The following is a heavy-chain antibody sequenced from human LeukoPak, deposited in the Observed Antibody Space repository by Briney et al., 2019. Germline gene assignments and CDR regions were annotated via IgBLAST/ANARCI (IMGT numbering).Heavy chain of an antibody. Sequence: GGSLRLSCAASGFTFTSYYMHWVRQAPGKGLVWVSRIRGDGSTTHYADSVKGRFTISRDNGKNTLYLQLNSLRDEDTAVYYCVRDGSFSLDYWGQGTLVTVS. V-gene: IGHV3-74*01. CDR2: IRGDGSTT. CDR1: GFTFTSYY. CDR3: VRDGSFSLDY. J-gene: IGHJ4*02.